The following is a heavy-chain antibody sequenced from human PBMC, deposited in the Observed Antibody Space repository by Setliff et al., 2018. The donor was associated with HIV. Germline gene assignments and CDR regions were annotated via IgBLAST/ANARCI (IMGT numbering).Heavy chain of an antibody. J-gene: IGHJ4*02. Sequence: ASVKVSCKASGYSFTTYGFSWVRQAPGQGLEWMGWIGAYDGNTKYAQKFQGRVTMTTDPSTRTAYMELRSLRSDDTAVYYCARDSANEPHSTVDPSSSWYVRDYSLDYWGQGTLVTVSS. D-gene: IGHD6-13*01. CDR1: GYSFTTYG. V-gene: IGHV1-18*01. CDR3: ARDSANEPHSTVDPSSSWYVRDYSLDY. CDR2: IGAYDGNT.